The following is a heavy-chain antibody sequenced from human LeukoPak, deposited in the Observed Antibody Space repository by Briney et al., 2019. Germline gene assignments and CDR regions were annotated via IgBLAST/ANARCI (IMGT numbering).Heavy chain of an antibody. CDR3: ARGPFYYDTRDYYYYYHYMDV. J-gene: IGHJ6*03. D-gene: IGHD3-22*01. CDR1: GGTYSSYA. CDR2: IIPIFGTA. Sequence: GASVKVSCKASGGTYSSYAIRWGGQAAGQGVEWRGGIIPIFGTAKYAKKFQGRVTITTDESTSTAYMELSSLRSEDTAVYYCARGPFYYDTRDYYYYYHYMDVWGKGTTVPVSS. V-gene: IGHV1-69*05.